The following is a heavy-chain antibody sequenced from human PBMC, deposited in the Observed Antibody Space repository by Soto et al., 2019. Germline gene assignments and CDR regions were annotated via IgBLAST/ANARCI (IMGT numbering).Heavy chain of an antibody. Sequence: GASVKVSCKASGESFASYGIRWVRQAPGQGLEWMGWISAYNGNTNYAQKLQGRVTMTTDTSTSTAYMELRSLRSDDTAVHYCASVGGTVGSWFDYWGQGTLVTVSS. J-gene: IGHJ4*02. V-gene: IGHV1-18*01. CDR3: ASVGGTVGSWFDY. D-gene: IGHD1-26*01. CDR2: ISAYNGNT. CDR1: GESFASYG.